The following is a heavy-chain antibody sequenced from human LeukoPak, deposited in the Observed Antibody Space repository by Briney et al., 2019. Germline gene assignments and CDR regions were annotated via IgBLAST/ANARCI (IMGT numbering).Heavy chain of an antibody. CDR1: GFTFSSYG. D-gene: IGHD4-17*01. CDR2: IRYDGSNK. Sequence: PGGSLRLSCAASGFTFSSYGMHWVRQAPGKGLEWVAFIRYDGSNKHYADSVKGRFTISRDNSKNTLYLQMNSLRAEDTAVYYCAKGTTVTTYFDYWGQGTLVTVSS. V-gene: IGHV3-30*02. CDR3: AKGTTVTTYFDY. J-gene: IGHJ4*02.